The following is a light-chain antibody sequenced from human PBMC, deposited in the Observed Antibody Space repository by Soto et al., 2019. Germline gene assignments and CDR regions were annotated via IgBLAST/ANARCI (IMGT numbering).Light chain of an antibody. CDR2: RSN. CDR3: AAWDDSLSGKV. CDR1: HSNIGSGY. J-gene: IGLJ1*01. V-gene: IGLV1-47*01. Sequence: QAVVTQPPSVSGTPGQRVTISCSGSHSNIGSGYVYWYQQLPGTAPKLLIFRSNQRPSGVPDRFSGSKSGTSASLAITGLRSEDEADYYCAAWDDSLSGKVFGTGTKVTVL.